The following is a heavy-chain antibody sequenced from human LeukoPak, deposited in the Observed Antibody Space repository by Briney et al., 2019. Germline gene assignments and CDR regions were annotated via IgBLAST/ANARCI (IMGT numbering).Heavy chain of an antibody. V-gene: IGHV4-59*01. CDR1: GGSINSYY. D-gene: IGHD1-1*01. CDR2: IYYSGNT. Sequence: SETLSLTCTVSGGSINSYYWSWIRQPPGKGLEWIGYIYYSGNTNYNPSLKSRVTISVDTSKNQFSLKLNSVTAADTAVYYCARGGHTTTSLLGPWGQGTLVTVSS. J-gene: IGHJ5*02. CDR3: ARGGHTTTSLLGP.